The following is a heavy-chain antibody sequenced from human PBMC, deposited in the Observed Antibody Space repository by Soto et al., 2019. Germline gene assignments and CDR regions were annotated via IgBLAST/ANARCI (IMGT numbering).Heavy chain of an antibody. D-gene: IGHD3-10*01. CDR2: FDPEDGET. CDR1: GYTLTELS. CDR3: AAITYYYGSGRHYYYYGMDV. J-gene: IGHJ6*02. V-gene: IGHV1-24*01. Sequence: ASVKVSCKVSGYTLTELSMHWVRQAPGKGLEWMGGFDPEDGETIYAQKFQGRVTMTEDTSTDTAYMELSSLRSEDTAVYYCAAITYYYGSGRHYYYYGMDVWGQGTTVNVSS.